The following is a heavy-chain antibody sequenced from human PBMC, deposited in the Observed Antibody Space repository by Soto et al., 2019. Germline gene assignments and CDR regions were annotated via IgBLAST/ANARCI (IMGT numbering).Heavy chain of an antibody. D-gene: IGHD3-3*01. J-gene: IGHJ5*02. CDR2: IYWDDDK. CDR1: GFSLSTSGVG. CDR3: AHRPGYYDLWRGYSKTNNWFDP. V-gene: IGHV2-5*02. Sequence: QITLKESGPTLVKPTQPLTLTCTFSGFSLSTSGVGVGWIRQPPGKALEWLALIYWDDDKRYSPSLKSRLTITKDTSKNQVVLTMTNMDPVDTATYYCAHRPGYYDLWRGYSKTNNWFDPWGQGTLVTVSS.